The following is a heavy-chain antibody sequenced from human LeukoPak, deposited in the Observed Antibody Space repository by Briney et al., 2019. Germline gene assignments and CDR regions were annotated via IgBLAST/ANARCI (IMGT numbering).Heavy chain of an antibody. D-gene: IGHD3-9*01. V-gene: IGHV3-30*03. J-gene: IGHJ4*02. CDR2: ISYDGSNK. CDR3: ARGPKYYDILTGYFPLVD. CDR1: GFTFSSYG. Sequence: PGGSLRLSCAASGFTFSSYGMHWVRQAPGKGLEWVAVISYDGSNKYYADSVKGRFTISRDNSKNTLYLQMNSLRAEDTAVYYCARGPKYYDILTGYFPLVDWGQGTLVTVSS.